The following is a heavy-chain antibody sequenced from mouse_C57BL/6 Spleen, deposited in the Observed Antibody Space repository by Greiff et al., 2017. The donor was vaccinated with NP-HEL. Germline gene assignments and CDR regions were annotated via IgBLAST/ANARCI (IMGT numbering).Heavy chain of an antibody. CDR3: ARPVTTVVAEGYFDV. J-gene: IGHJ1*03. Sequence: VQLVESGAELAKPGASVKLSCKASGYTFTSYWMHWVKQRPGQGLEWIGYINPSSGYTKYNQKFKDKATLTADKSSSTAYMQLSSLTYEDSAVYYCARPVTTVVAEGYFDVWGTGTTVTVSS. D-gene: IGHD1-1*01. V-gene: IGHV1-7*01. CDR2: INPSSGYT. CDR1: GYTFTSYW.